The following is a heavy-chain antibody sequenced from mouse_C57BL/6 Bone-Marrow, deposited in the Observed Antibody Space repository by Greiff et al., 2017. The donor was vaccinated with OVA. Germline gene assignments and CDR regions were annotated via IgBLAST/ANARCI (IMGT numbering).Heavy chain of an antibody. J-gene: IGHJ2*01. Sequence: EVKLVESVAELVRPGASVKLSCTASGFNIKNTYMHWVKQRPEQGLEWIGRIDPANGNTKYAPKFQGKATITADTSSNTAYLQLSSLTSEDTAIYYGASHYYGSSSYFDYWGQGTTLTVSS. CDR2: IDPANGNT. CDR3: ASHYYGSSSYFDY. V-gene: IGHV14-3*01. CDR1: GFNIKNTY. D-gene: IGHD1-1*01.